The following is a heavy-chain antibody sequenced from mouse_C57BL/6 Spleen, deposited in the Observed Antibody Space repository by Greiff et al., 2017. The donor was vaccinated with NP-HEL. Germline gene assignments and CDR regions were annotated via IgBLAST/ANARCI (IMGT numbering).Heavy chain of an antibody. CDR1: GYTFTSYW. J-gene: IGHJ3*01. CDR2: IDPSDSET. V-gene: IGHV1-52*01. D-gene: IGHD2-3*01. CDR3: AREGYYPWFAY. Sequence: VQLQQPGAELVRPGSSVKLSCKASGYTFTSYWMHWVKQRPIQGLEWIGNIDPSDSETHYNQKFKDKATLTVDKSSSTAYMQLSSLTSEDSAVYYCAREGYYPWFAYWGQGTLVTVSA.